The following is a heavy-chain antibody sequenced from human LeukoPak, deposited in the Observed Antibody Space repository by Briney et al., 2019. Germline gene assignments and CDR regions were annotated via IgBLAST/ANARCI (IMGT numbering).Heavy chain of an antibody. CDR2: IWYDGSNK. Sequence: PGGSLSLSWAASGFTFCSYGMHWVRQAPGKGLEWVAVIWYDGSNKYYADSVKGRFTISRDNSKNTLCLQMNSLRAEDTAVYYCARDSPKDYWGQGTLVTVSS. V-gene: IGHV3-33*01. CDR1: GFTFCSYG. CDR3: ARDSPKDY. J-gene: IGHJ4*02.